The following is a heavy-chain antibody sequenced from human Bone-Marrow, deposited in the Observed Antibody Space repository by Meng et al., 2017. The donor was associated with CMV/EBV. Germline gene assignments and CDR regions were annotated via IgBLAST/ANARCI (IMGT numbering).Heavy chain of an antibody. J-gene: IGHJ4*02. CDR3: AKGTSSWYDRFDY. D-gene: IGHD6-13*01. CDR1: GFTFSSYA. V-gene: IGHV3-23*03. CDR2: IYSGGSST. Sequence: GGPLRLSCAASGFTFSSYAMSWVRQAPGKGLEWVSVIYSGGSSTYYADSVKGRFTISRDNSKNTLYLQMNSLRAEDTAVYYCAKGTSSWYDRFDYWGQGTLVTVSS.